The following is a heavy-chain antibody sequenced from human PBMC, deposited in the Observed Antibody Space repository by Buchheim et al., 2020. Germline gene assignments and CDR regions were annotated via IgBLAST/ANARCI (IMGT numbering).Heavy chain of an antibody. Sequence: EVQLLESGGGLVQPGGSLRLSCAASGFTFSSYAMSWVRQAPGKGLEWVSAISGSGGSTYYADSVKGRFTISRDNSKNTLYLQMNSLRAEDTAVYYCAKDKAGIYDSSGYYSDWYFDLWGRGTL. D-gene: IGHD3-22*01. J-gene: IGHJ2*01. CDR2: ISGSGGST. CDR1: GFTFSSYA. V-gene: IGHV3-23*01. CDR3: AKDKAGIYDSSGYYSDWYFDL.